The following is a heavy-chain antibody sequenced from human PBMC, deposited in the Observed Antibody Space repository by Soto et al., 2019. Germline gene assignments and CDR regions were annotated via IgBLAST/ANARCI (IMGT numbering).Heavy chain of an antibody. J-gene: IGHJ6*02. CDR1: GGSISSGDYY. V-gene: IGHV4-30-4*01. CDR2: IYYSGST. Sequence: QVQLQESGPGLVKPSQTLSLTCTVSGGSISSGDYYWSWIRQPPGKGLEWIGYIYYSGSTYYNPSLTRRVTQSVDTSKHQFSLKLSSVTAADTAVYYCASVCSGGSCYYYYYGMDVWGQGTTVTVSS. CDR3: ASVCSGGSCYYYYYGMDV. D-gene: IGHD2-15*01.